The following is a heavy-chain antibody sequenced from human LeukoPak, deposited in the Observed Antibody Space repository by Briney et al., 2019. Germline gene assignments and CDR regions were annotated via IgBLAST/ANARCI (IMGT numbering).Heavy chain of an antibody. Sequence: GGSLRLSCAASGFTFSSYAMSWVRQAPGKGLEWVSAISGSGGSTYYADSVKGRFTISRDNAKNSLYLQMNSLRAADTAVYYCARADRGIGYCSGGSCYPHKYYYYYYMDVWGKGTTVTVSS. CDR2: ISGSGGST. D-gene: IGHD2-15*01. V-gene: IGHV3-23*01. CDR3: ARADRGIGYCSGGSCYPHKYYYYYYMDV. CDR1: GFTFSSYA. J-gene: IGHJ6*03.